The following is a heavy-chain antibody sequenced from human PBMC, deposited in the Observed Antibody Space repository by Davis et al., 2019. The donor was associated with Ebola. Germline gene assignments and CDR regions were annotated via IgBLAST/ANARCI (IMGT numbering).Heavy chain of an antibody. CDR2: ISTHNGNT. CDR1: GYIFTSND. D-gene: IGHD1-26*01. Sequence: AASVKVSCKASGYIFTSNDINWVRQAPGQGLEWMGWISTHNGNTNYAQILQGRVTMTTDTSTGTAYMELRSLRSDDTAVYFCARTSIVGTTTTASDIWGQGTKVTVSS. J-gene: IGHJ3*02. V-gene: IGHV1-18*04. CDR3: ARTSIVGTTTTASDI.